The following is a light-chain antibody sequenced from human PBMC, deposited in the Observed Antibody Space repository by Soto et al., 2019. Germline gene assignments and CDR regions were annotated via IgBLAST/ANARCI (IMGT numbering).Light chain of an antibody. J-gene: IGKJ1*01. CDR2: GAS. CDR3: HQYGSSPGT. V-gene: IGKV3-20*01. CDR1: RSVTNRY. Sequence: DIVLTQSPGTLSLSPGERATLSCRASRSVTNRYLAWYQQKPGQAPRLLFFGASIRDTGIPDRFSGSGSGTDFTLTINRLEPEDSAVYYCHQYGSSPGTFGPGTKVEIK.